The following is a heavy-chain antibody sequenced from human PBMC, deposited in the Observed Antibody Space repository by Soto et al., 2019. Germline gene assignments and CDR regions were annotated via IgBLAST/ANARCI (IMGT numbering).Heavy chain of an antibody. J-gene: IGHJ3*02. Sequence: GGSLRLSCAASGFTFSSYAMHWVRQAPGKGLEWVAVISYDGSNKYYADSVKGRFAISRDNAKNTLYLQMNSLRAEDTAVYYCARDPAYDFWSGYYGLPSYAFDIWGQGTMVTVSS. CDR1: GFTFSSYA. V-gene: IGHV3-30*09. CDR3: ARDPAYDFWSGYYGLPSYAFDI. D-gene: IGHD3-3*01. CDR2: ISYDGSNK.